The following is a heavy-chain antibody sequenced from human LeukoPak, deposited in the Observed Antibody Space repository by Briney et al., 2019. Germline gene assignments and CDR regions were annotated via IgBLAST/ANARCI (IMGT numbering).Heavy chain of an antibody. J-gene: IGHJ4*02. D-gene: IGHD2/OR15-2a*01. Sequence: PGGSLRLSCAASGFTFSSYSMNWVRQAPGKGLEWVSSITNDNGDTFYADSVKGRFTISRDDSKNTLYLQMNSLRAEDTAVYYCAREGISRKMDLDYWGQGTLVTVSS. CDR1: GFTFSSYS. V-gene: IGHV3-21*04. CDR2: ITNDNGDT. CDR3: AREGISRKMDLDY.